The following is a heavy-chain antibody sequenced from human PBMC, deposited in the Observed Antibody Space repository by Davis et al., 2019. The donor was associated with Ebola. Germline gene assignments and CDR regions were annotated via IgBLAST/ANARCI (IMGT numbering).Heavy chain of an antibody. Sequence: PSETLSLTCAISGDSVLSGAWNWIRQSPSRGLEWLGRTYYNSKWYSDYAVSVKSRITINPDTSKNQLSLPLNSVTPEDTALYYCARGWFRGGMDVWGEGTTVTVSS. CDR3: ARGWFRGGMDV. V-gene: IGHV6-1*01. CDR1: GDSVLSGA. J-gene: IGHJ6*04. CDR2: TYYNSKWYS. D-gene: IGHD3-10*01.